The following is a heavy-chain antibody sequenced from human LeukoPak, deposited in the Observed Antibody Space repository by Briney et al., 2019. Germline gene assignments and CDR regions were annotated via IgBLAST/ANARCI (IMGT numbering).Heavy chain of an antibody. J-gene: IGHJ4*02. CDR1: GFTFSSYA. Sequence: GGSLRLSCAASGFTFSSYAMSWVRQAPGKGLEGVSFISGSGGTTYYADSVKGRFTISRDNSKNTLCLQMNSLRAEDTAVYYCAKQLGYCSDGSCYFPYWGQGTLVTVSS. CDR2: ISGSGGTT. V-gene: IGHV3-23*01. CDR3: AKQLGYCSDGSCYFPY. D-gene: IGHD2-15*01.